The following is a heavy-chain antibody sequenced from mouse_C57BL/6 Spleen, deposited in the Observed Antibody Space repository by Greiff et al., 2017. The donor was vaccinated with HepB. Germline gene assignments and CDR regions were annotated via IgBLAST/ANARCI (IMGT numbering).Heavy chain of an antibody. CDR2: IDPSDSYT. Sequence: QVQLQQSGAELVMPGASVKLSCKASGYTFTSYWMHWVKQRPGQGLEWIGEIDPSDSYTNYNQKFKGKSTLTVDKSSSTAYMQLSSLTSEDSAVYYCARMGQLRLPFAYWGQGTLVTVSA. CDR1: GYTFTSYW. D-gene: IGHD3-2*02. J-gene: IGHJ3*01. CDR3: ARMGQLRLPFAY. V-gene: IGHV1-69*01.